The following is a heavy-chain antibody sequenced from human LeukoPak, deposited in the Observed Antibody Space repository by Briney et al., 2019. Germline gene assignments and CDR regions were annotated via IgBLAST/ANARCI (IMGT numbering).Heavy chain of an antibody. Sequence: SGGSLRLSCAASGFTFSSYGMHWVRQAPGKGLEWVAVISYDGSNKYYADSVKGRFTISRDNSKNTLYLQMNSLRAEDTAVYYCAKDRYCSGGSCHYYGMDVWGQGTTVTVSS. J-gene: IGHJ6*02. V-gene: IGHV3-30*18. D-gene: IGHD2-15*01. CDR2: ISYDGSNK. CDR1: GFTFSSYG. CDR3: AKDRYCSGGSCHYYGMDV.